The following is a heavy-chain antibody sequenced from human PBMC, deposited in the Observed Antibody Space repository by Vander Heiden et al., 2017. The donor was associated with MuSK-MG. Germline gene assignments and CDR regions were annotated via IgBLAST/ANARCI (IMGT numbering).Heavy chain of an antibody. J-gene: IGHJ2*01. Sequence: EVQLVESGGGLVQPGGSLRLSFSASGFTFRSYDRHGVRQATGKGLEWVSAIGTAGDPYYPGSVKGRFTISRENAKNSLYLQMNSLRAGDTAVYYCARGAVAGYWYFDLWGRGTLVTVSS. V-gene: IGHV3-13*05. CDR1: GFTFRSYD. CDR3: ARGAVAGYWYFDL. D-gene: IGHD6-19*01. CDR2: IGTAGDP.